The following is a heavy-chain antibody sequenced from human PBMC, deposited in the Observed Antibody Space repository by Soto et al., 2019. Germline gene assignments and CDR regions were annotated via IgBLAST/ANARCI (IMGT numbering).Heavy chain of an antibody. CDR3: AKCLDYGDVYYYYYYMDV. V-gene: IGHV3-23*01. D-gene: IGHD4-17*01. J-gene: IGHJ6*03. CDR1: GFTFSSYA. Sequence: GGSLRLSCAASGFTFSSYAMSWVRQAPGKGLEWVSAISGSGGSTYYADSVKGRFTISRDNSKNTLYLQMNSLRAEDTAVYYCAKCLDYGDVYYYYYYMDVWGKGTTVTVSS. CDR2: ISGSGGST.